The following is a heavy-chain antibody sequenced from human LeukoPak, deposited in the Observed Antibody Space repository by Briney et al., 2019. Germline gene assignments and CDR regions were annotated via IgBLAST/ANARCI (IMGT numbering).Heavy chain of an antibody. CDR3: ARDRGSGDSFDL. D-gene: IGHD6-19*01. CDR2: IWFDGSNQ. J-gene: IGHJ3*01. CDR1: GFTFSTYG. V-gene: IGHV3-33*01. Sequence: GGSLRVSCAASGFTFSTYGMHWVRQAPGKGLEWVAVIWFDGSNQYYVDSVRGRFSISRDNSKNTLYLQMNTLRAEDTGVYYCARDRGSGDSFDLWGQGAMVTVSS.